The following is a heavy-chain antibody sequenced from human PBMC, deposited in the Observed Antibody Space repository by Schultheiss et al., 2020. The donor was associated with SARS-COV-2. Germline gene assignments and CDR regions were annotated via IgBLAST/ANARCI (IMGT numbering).Heavy chain of an antibody. D-gene: IGHD3-3*01. CDR1: GFTFSSYA. Sequence: GGSLRLSCAASGFTFSSYAMSWVRQAPGKGLEWVGRIKSKTDGGTTDYAAPVKGRFTISRDDSKNTLYLQMNSLKTEDTAVYYCTRTTIFGVVNDAFDIWGQGTMVTVSS. V-gene: IGHV3-15*01. J-gene: IGHJ3*02. CDR2: IKSKTDGGTT. CDR3: TRTTIFGVVNDAFDI.